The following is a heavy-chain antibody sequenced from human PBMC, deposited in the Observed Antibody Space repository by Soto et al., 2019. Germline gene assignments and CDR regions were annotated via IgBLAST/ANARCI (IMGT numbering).Heavy chain of an antibody. Sequence: SETLSLTYTLSGGSISSGGYSWSWIRQHPGKGLEWIGYIYYSGSTYYNPSLKSRVTISVDTSKNQFSLKLSSVTAADTAVYYCARDAGPFDYWGQGTLVTVSS. J-gene: IGHJ4*02. CDR2: IYYSGST. D-gene: IGHD6-13*01. CDR1: GGSISSGGYS. CDR3: ARDAGPFDY. V-gene: IGHV4-31*03.